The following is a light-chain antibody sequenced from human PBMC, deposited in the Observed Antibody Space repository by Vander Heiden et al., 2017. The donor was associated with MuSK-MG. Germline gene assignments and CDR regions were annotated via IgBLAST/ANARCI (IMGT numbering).Light chain of an antibody. CDR3: SSDTSSSTLL. V-gene: IGLV2-14*01. Sequence: QSALTQPASGAGSPGQSITISCTGTSSDVGGYNYVSWYQQHPGKAPILMIYDVSKRPSGVSNRFSGSKSGNTASLTISGLQAEDEADYYCSSDTSSSTLLFGGGTKLTVL. CDR2: DVS. J-gene: IGLJ2*01. CDR1: SSDVGGYNY.